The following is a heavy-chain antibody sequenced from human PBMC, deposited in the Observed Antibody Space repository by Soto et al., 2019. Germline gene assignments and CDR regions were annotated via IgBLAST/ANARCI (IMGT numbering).Heavy chain of an antibody. CDR2: IANGDNHI. CDR1: GFTFSDYS. CDR3: ARENGHCTGDGCNRGAFDI. V-gene: IGHV3-21*01. J-gene: IGHJ3*02. D-gene: IGHD2-8*02. Sequence: EVQLVDSGGGLVKPGGSARLSCAASGFTFSDYSFLWVRQAPGKGLEWLSFIANGDNHIFYSDSMRGRFTISRDNAKNSAYLQMNNLRADDMAVYYCARENGHCTGDGCNRGAFDIWGQGTMVTVSS.